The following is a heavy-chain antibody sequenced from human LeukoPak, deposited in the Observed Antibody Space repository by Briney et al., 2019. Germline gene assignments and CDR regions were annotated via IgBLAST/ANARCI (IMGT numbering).Heavy chain of an antibody. D-gene: IGHD6-19*01. J-gene: IGHJ4*02. Sequence: KTSETLSLTCAVSGYSISSGYYWGWIRQPPGKGLEWIGSIYYSGSTYYNPSLKSRVTISVDTSKNQFSLKLSSVTAADTAVYYCARHLGSGWYLDYFDYWGQGTLVTVSS. CDR1: GYSISSGYY. V-gene: IGHV4-38-2*01. CDR2: IYYSGST. CDR3: ARHLGSGWYLDYFDY.